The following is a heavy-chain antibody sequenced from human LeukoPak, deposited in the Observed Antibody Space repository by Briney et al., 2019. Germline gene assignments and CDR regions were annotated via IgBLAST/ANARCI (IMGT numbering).Heavy chain of an antibody. V-gene: IGHV3-23*01. D-gene: IGHD3-16*01. CDR3: AKVRPEYDYVWGSHGPVDY. Sequence: PGGSLRLSRAASGFTFSSYAMSWVRQAPGKGLEWVSAISGSGGSTYYADSVKGRFTISRDNSKNTLYLQMNSLRAEDTAVYYCAKVRPEYDYVWGSHGPVDYWGQGTLVTVSS. CDR1: GFTFSSYA. J-gene: IGHJ4*02. CDR2: ISGSGGST.